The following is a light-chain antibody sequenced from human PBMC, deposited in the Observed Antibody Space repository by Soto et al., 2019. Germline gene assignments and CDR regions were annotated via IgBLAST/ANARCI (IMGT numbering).Light chain of an antibody. CDR2: GAS. CDR3: QQYIYWPYT. V-gene: IGKV3-15*01. Sequence: IFMTQSPATLALSPVESATLACMASQPIRNNLAWFQLRPGQAPRLVIFGASNRATGFAARFSGSGSGTDFTLSISSLQSEDFAVYYCQQYIYWPYTFGQGTKVDIK. J-gene: IGKJ2*01. CDR1: QPIRNN.